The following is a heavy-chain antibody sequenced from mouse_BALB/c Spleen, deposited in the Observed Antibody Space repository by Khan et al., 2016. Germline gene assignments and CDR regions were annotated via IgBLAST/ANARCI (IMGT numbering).Heavy chain of an antibody. D-gene: IGHD1-1*01. V-gene: IGHV9-3-1*01. CDR2: INTYSGES. CDR1: GYTFTNYG. CDR3: SCSRYYYGSSSYVEV. J-gene: IGHJ1*01. Sequence: QVQLQQSGPELMRPGKTVKISCKASGYTFTNYGIKWVKQAPGKGLKWMGWINTYSGESTYADDFKGRFAFSLETSANTANLQIKNLKNEDTATDFYSCSRYYYGSSSYVEVWGAGTTVTVSS.